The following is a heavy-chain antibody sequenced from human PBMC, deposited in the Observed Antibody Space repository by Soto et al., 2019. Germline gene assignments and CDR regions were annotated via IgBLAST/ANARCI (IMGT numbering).Heavy chain of an antibody. J-gene: IGHJ4*02. CDR1: GGSINSYH. V-gene: IGHV4-59*01. D-gene: IGHD6-19*01. CDR3: ARDPAVAGNSGFDY. CDR2: IYYTGST. Sequence: SETLSLTCTVSGGSINSYHWTWIRQPPGKGLEWIGYIYYTGSTNYNPSLKSRVTISVDTSKNQFSLKLSSVTAADTAVYYCARDPAVAGNSGFDYWGQGTLVTVSS.